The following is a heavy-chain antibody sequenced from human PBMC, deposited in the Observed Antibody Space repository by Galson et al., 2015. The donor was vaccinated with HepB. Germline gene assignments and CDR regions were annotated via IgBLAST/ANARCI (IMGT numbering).Heavy chain of an antibody. D-gene: IGHD7-27*01. CDR3: ARMRAWGSNCYYGLDV. CDR1: GFTFDNYG. V-gene: IGHV3-7*01. J-gene: IGHJ6*02. CDR2: IRKDGSEK. Sequence: SLRLSCAASGFTFDNYGMSWVRQAPGKGLEWVANIRKDGSEKYYVDSVKGRFTISRDNAKNTLYVHMNSLRAEDTAVYYCARMRAWGSNCYYGLDVWGQGTPVTVSS.